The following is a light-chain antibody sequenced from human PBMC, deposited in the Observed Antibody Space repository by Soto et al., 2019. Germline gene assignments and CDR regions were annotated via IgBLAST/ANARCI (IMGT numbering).Light chain of an antibody. CDR2: GAS. Sequence: DIQMTQSPSSLSASVGDRVTITCRASQSINNYVNWYQQKPVKTPNRLIYGASTLQSGVPSRFSGSGSATDFTRTINSLPTDDFATDYCQQSYNTPRTFGQGTKLEI. V-gene: IGKV1-39*01. CDR1: QSINNY. CDR3: QQSYNTPRT. J-gene: IGKJ2*02.